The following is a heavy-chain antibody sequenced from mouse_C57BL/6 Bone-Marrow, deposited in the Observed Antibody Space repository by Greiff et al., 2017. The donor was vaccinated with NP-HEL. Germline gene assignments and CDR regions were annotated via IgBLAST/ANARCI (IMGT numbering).Heavy chain of an antibody. D-gene: IGHD1-1*01. CDR1: EYEFPSHD. CDR2: INSDGGST. CDR3: ASQFPYYYGSSRGY. J-gene: IGHJ2*01. Sequence: EVQRVESGGGLVQPGESLKLSCESNEYEFPSHDMSWVRKTPEKRLELVAAINSDGGSTYYPDTMERRFIISRDNTKKTLYLQMSSLRSEDTALYYCASQFPYYYGSSRGYWGQGTTLTVSS. V-gene: IGHV5-2*01.